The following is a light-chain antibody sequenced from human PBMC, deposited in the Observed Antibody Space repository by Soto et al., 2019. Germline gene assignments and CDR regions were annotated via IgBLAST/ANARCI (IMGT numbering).Light chain of an antibody. Sequence: DIQMTQSPSSLSASVGDRVTITCRASQGISNYLAWYQQKPGKVPKLLIYAASTLQSGVPSRFSGSGSGTDFNLTISSLQPEDVATYYCQKYNSAPLFTFGPGTKVDLK. CDR3: QKYNSAPLFT. J-gene: IGKJ3*01. CDR1: QGISNY. V-gene: IGKV1-27*01. CDR2: AAS.